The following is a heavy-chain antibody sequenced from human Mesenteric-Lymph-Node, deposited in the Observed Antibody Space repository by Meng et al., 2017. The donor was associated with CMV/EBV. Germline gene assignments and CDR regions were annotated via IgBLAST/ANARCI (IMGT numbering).Heavy chain of an antibody. Sequence: SFAAYGFTFSTYAVQWVRQAPGEGLEWVSRITGIGNSADYADYVKGRFTTSRDNSKNTLYLQMNSLRAGDTALYYCARGAGPIVSWGQGTLVTVSS. V-gene: IGHV3-23*01. CDR1: GFTFSTYA. CDR3: ARGAGPIVS. J-gene: IGHJ4*02. CDR2: ITGIGNSA.